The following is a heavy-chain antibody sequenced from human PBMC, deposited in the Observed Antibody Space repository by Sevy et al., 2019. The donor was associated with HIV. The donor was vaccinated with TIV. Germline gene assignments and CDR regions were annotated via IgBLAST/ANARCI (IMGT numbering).Heavy chain of an antibody. J-gene: IGHJ5*02. Sequence: ASVKVSCKASGYTFASYGISWVRQAPGQGLEWMGWVTPYNGHKKYAQKLQGRVTMTIDTSTSTAYMELRSLRSDDTAVYYCARCLGGLRPWEYNWFDPWGQGTLVTVSS. CDR3: ARCLGGLRPWEYNWFDP. V-gene: IGHV1-18*01. CDR1: GYTFASYG. D-gene: IGHD1-26*01. CDR2: VTPYNGHK.